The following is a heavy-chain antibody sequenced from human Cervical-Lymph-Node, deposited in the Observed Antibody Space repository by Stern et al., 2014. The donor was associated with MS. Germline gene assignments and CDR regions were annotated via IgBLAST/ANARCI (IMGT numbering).Heavy chain of an antibody. CDR3: SRDGCDL. CDR2: IAATSSKI. V-gene: IGHV3-9*01. Sequence: EVQLVESGGGLVQPGRSLRLSCVASGFNFNGYAMHWVRQAPGVGLEWVSGIAATSSKIDYADTVEGRFNISRDNAKNSLYLQMNSLRVEDTALYYCSRDGCDLWGQGTLVAVSA. J-gene: IGHJ5*02. CDR1: GFNFNGYA.